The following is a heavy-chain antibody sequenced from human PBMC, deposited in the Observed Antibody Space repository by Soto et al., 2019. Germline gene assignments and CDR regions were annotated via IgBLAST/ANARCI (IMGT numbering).Heavy chain of an antibody. CDR2: VYSNDDK. CDR1: GFSLSTSGVG. D-gene: IGHD2-2*01. J-gene: IGHJ3*01. Sequence: QITLEESGPTLVKPTQTLTLTCSFSGFSLSTSGVGVEWIRQPPGKALEWLALVYSNDDKRYSPSVKSRVSITKDTSKNRVVLTMTNVHPVDTATYYGGHRLDVGSNSFWGQGTMVTVSS. CDR3: GHRLDVGSNSF. V-gene: IGHV2-5*01.